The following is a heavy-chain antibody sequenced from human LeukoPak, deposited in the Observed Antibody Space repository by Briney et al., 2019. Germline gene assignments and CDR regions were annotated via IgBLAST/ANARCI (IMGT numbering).Heavy chain of an antibody. CDR3: ARVPRSYYYYYYMDV. Sequence: SETLSLTCTVSGGSISGYHWSWIRQPPGKGLEWLGYIYYSGSSNYNPSLKSRVTMSTDTSKNQFSLKLSSVTAADTAVYYCARVPRSYYYYYYMDVWGKGTTVTVSS. CDR2: IYYSGSS. CDR1: GGSISGYH. V-gene: IGHV4-59*01. J-gene: IGHJ6*03.